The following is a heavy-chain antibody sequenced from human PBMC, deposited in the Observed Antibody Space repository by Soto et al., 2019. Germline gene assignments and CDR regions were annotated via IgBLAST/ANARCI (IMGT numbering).Heavy chain of an antibody. D-gene: IGHD6-13*01. J-gene: IGHJ6*02. Sequence: SVKVSCKASGGTFSSYAISWVRQAPGQGLEWMGGIIPIFGTANYAQKFQGRVTITADKSTSTAYMELSSLRSEDTAVYYCASKVWRIAAAGTGYYYYGMDVWGQGTTVTVSS. V-gene: IGHV1-69*06. CDR1: GGTFSSYA. CDR2: IIPIFGTA. CDR3: ASKVWRIAAAGTGYYYYGMDV.